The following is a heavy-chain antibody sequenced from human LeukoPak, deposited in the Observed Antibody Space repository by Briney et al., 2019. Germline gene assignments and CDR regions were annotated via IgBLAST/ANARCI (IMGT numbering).Heavy chain of an antibody. CDR2: IRYDGSNK. Sequence: GGSLRLSCAASGFTFSSYGMHWVRQAPGKGLEWVAFIRYDGSNKYHADSVKGRFTISRDNSKNTLYLQMNSLRAEDTAVYYCAKGKVPAAIFWWFDPWGQGTLVTVSS. D-gene: IGHD2-2*01. CDR1: GFTFSSYG. CDR3: AKGKVPAAIFWWFDP. V-gene: IGHV3-30*02. J-gene: IGHJ5*02.